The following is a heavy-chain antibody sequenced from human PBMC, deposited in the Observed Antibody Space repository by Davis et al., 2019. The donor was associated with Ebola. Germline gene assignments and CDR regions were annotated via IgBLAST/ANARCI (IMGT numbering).Heavy chain of an antibody. D-gene: IGHD2-21*02. CDR3: ASGGVVVTAAYFDY. CDR1: GFTFSSYS. Sequence: GESLKISCAASGFTFSSYSMNWVRQAPGKGLEWVSSISSSGSHIYYADSVKGRFTISRDNAKNSLYLQMNSLRAEDTAVYYCASGGVVVTAAYFDYWGQGTLVTVSS. CDR2: ISSSGSHI. V-gene: IGHV3-21*01. J-gene: IGHJ4*02.